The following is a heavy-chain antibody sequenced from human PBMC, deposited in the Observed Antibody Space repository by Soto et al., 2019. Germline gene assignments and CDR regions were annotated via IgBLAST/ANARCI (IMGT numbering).Heavy chain of an antibody. J-gene: IGHJ3*02. CDR1: GYTFTSYD. CDR3: ASFSYQLDDAFDI. CDR2: MNPNSGNT. Sequence: ASVKVSCKASGYTFTSYDINWVRQATGQGLEWMGWMNPNSGNTGYAQKFQGRVTMTRNTSISTAYMELSSLRSEGTAVYYCASFSYQLDDAFDIWGQGTMVTVSS. D-gene: IGHD1-1*01. V-gene: IGHV1-8*02.